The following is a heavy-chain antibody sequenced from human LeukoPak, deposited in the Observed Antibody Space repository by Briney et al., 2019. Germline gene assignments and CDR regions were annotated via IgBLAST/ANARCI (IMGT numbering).Heavy chain of an antibody. D-gene: IGHD5-18*01. CDR3: TTGFVDTAMVWN. Sequence: GGSLRLSCAASGFTFSNAWMSWVRQAPGKGLEWVGPIKSKTDGGTTDYAAPVKGRFTISRDDSKNTLYLQMNSLKTEDTAVYYCTTGFVDTAMVWNWGQGTLVTVSS. J-gene: IGHJ4*02. CDR2: IKSKTDGGTT. CDR1: GFTFSNAW. V-gene: IGHV3-15*01.